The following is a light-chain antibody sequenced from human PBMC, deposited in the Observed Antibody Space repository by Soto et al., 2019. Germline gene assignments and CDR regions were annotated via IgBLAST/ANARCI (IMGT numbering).Light chain of an antibody. CDR3: QEIHVFLWGT. V-gene: IGKV1-39*01. CDR2: GAS. Sequence: DIQMTQSPSSLSASVGDRVTITCRATQTISNSLNWYQQRPGKAPNLLIYGASTLQGGVPSRFSGGDLGPDFTLPIKGLNLEVSATYFCQEIHVFLWGTFGKGPRWISN. CDR1: QTISNS. J-gene: IGKJ1*01.